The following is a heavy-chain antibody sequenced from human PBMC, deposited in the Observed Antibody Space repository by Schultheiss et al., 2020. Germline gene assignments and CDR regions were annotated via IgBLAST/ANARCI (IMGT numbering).Heavy chain of an antibody. Sequence: SETLSLTCAVSGGSISSGGYYWSWIRQHPGKGLEWIGYIYYSGSTYYNPSLKSRVTISVDTSKNQFSLKLSSVTAADTAVYYCARAPPVVPAAISYYYYGMDVWGQGTTVTVSS. CDR2: IYYSGST. CDR3: ARAPPVVPAAISYYYYGMDV. CDR1: GGSISSGGYY. J-gene: IGHJ6*02. V-gene: IGHV4-31*11. D-gene: IGHD2-2*02.